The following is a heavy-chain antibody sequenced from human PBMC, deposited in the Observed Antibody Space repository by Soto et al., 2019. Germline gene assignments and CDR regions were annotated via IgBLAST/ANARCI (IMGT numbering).Heavy chain of an antibody. CDR2: IYPGDSDT. D-gene: IGHD3-22*01. J-gene: IGHJ4*02. Sequence: GESLKISCTGSGYSFTTYWIGWVRQMPGKGLEWMGVIYPGDSDTRFIPSFQGQVTISVDMSISTAYLQCSSLKASDTAMYYCARQADDYDRNSFGYWGQGTFVTVSS. CDR3: ARQADDYDRNSFGY. CDR1: GYSFTTYW. V-gene: IGHV5-51*01.